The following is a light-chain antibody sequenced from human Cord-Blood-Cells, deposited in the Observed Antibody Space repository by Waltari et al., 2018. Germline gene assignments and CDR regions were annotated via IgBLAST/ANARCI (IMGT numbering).Light chain of an antibody. Sequence: QSVLTQPPSASGTPGQRVTISCSGSSSNIGSNTVNWYQQLPGTAPKLLIYSKNRRPSGVPDRFSGATAGTSASRAISGLQSEDEADYYCAAWDDSLNGWVFGGGTKLTVL. CDR3: AAWDDSLNGWV. CDR1: SSNIGSNT. J-gene: IGLJ3*02. CDR2: SKN. V-gene: IGLV1-44*01.